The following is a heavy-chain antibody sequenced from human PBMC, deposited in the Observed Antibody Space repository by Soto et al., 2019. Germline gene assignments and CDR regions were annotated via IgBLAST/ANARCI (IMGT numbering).Heavy chain of an antibody. CDR3: AIGAGTYLRY. J-gene: IGHJ4*02. V-gene: IGHV3-48*03. D-gene: IGHD1-1*01. CDR2: ISSSASTI. CDR1: GFTFSSYE. Sequence: AGSLRLSCAASGFTFSSYEMNWVRQAPGKGLEWVSYISSSASTIYYTDSVKGRFTISRDNAKNSLYLQMNSLRAEDTAVYYCAIGAGTYLRYWGQGTLVTVSS.